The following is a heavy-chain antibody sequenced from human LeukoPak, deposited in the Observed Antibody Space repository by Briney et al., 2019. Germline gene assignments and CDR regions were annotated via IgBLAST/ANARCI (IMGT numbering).Heavy chain of an antibody. V-gene: IGHV1-8*01. CDR2: MNPNSGNT. Sequence: ASVKVSCKASGYTFTSYDINWVRQATGQGLEWMGWMNPNSGNTGYAQKFQGRVTMTRNTSISTAYMELSSLRSEDTAVYYCARAQHQIYSSSWFLRDPWGQGTLVTVSS. CDR3: ARAQHQIYSSSWFLRDP. J-gene: IGHJ5*02. D-gene: IGHD6-13*01. CDR1: GYTFTSYD.